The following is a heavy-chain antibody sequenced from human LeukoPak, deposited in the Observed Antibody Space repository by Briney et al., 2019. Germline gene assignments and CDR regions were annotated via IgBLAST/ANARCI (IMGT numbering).Heavy chain of an antibody. J-gene: IGHJ4*02. CDR3: TRLPLDYSLDH. CDR1: GDSISSTTYW. V-gene: IGHV4-39*01. D-gene: IGHD4-11*01. Sequence: SETLSPTCTVSGDSISSTTYWWAWIRQSPGKGLEWIGGMSYVGITSYNPSLKSRATISVDTSKNQFSLMLSSVTAADTAVYYCTRLPLDYSLDHWGQGTPVFVSS. CDR2: MSYVGIT.